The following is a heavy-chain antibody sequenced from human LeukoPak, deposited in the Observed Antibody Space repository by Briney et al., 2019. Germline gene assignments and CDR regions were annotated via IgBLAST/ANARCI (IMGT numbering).Heavy chain of an antibody. CDR1: GGSISSSSYY. J-gene: IGHJ4*02. V-gene: IGHV4-39*07. D-gene: IGHD3-16*02. CDR2: IYYSGST. Sequence: PSQTLSLTCTVSGGSISSSSYYWGWIRQPPGKGLEWIGSIYYSGSTYYNPSLKSRVTISVDTSKNQFSLKLSSVTAADTAVYYCARVVQAPTQYYFDYWGQGTLVTVSS. CDR3: ARVVQAPTQYYFDY.